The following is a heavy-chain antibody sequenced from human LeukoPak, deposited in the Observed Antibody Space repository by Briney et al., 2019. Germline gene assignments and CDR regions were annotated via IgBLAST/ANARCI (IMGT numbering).Heavy chain of an antibody. D-gene: IGHD3-10*01. CDR3: ARLRFGEYYFDY. CDR1: GSRFTSYW. V-gene: IGHV5-51*01. J-gene: IGHJ4*02. Sequence: GESLQISCKGSGSRFTSYWIGWVRQLPGKGLEWMGIIYPGDSDTRYSPSFQGQVTISADKSISTAYLEWSSLKASDTAMYYCARLRFGEYYFDYWGQGTLVTVSS. CDR2: IYPGDSDT.